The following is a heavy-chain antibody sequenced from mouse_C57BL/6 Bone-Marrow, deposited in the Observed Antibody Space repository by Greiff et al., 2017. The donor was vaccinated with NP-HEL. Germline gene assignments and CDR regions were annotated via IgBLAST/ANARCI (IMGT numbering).Heavy chain of an antibody. Sequence: VQLQQSGAELVRPGASVKLSCTASGFNIKDDYMHWVKQRPEQGLEWIGWIDPENGDTEYASQFQGKATITADTSSNTAYLQLSSLTSEDTAVYYCTTSYYPWYFDVWGTGTTVTVSS. CDR2: IDPENGDT. J-gene: IGHJ1*03. CDR1: GFNIKDDY. CDR3: TTSYYPWYFDV. D-gene: IGHD1-1*01. V-gene: IGHV14-4*01.